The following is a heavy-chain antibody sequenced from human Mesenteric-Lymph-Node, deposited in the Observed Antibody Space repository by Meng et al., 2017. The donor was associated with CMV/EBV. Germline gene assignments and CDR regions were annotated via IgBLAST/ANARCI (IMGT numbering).Heavy chain of an antibody. CDR1: GFTFDDYA. D-gene: IGHD5-12*01. Sequence: GESLKISCAASGFTFDDYAMHWVRQPPGKGLEWISFISWDGTSTYYADSVRGRFTISRDNSKNSLYLQMNSLRAEDTALYYCTKDASSSGYDVEVSYFGYWGQGTLVTVSS. V-gene: IGHV3-43D*03. CDR2: ISWDGTST. CDR3: TKDASSSGYDVEVSYFGY. J-gene: IGHJ4*02.